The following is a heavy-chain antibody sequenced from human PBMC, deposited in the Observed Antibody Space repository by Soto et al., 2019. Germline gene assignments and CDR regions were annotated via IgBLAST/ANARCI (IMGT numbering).Heavy chain of an antibody. V-gene: IGHV1-46*03. CDR3: TRDSAIDV. CDR2: IYPGAGGT. J-gene: IGHJ6*02. Sequence: QVQLVQSGAEVKKPGASVKVSCKASGYTFTNYYMHWVRQAPGQGLEWMGIIYPGAGGTSYAQKFQGRVTMTRDTATNTVYMELSSLRSDDTAVYFCTRDSAIDVWGQGTTVTVSS. CDR1: GYTFTNYY.